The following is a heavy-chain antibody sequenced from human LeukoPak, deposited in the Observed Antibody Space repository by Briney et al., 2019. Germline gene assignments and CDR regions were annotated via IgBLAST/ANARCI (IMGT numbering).Heavy chain of an antibody. Sequence: SETLSLTCTVSGGSISSYYWSWIRQPPGKGLEWIGYIYYSGSTNYNPSPKSRVTISVDTSNNQFSLKLSSVTAADTAVYYCARDTSGYRRGSFDYWGQGTLVTVSS. CDR2: IYYSGST. CDR1: GGSISSYY. CDR3: ARDTSGYRRGSFDY. D-gene: IGHD3-22*01. J-gene: IGHJ4*02. V-gene: IGHV4-59*01.